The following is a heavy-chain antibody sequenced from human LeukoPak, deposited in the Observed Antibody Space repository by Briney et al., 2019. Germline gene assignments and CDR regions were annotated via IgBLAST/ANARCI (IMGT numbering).Heavy chain of an antibody. CDR1: GYTFTGYY. J-gene: IGHJ4*02. Sequence: GASVKVSCKASGYTFTGYYMHWVRQAPGQGLEWMGWINPNSGGTNYAQKFQGRVTMTRDTSISTAYMELSRLRSDDTAVYYCARSRQYSSSWYYLSLWGQGTLVTVSS. CDR3: ARSRQYSSSWYYLSL. D-gene: IGHD6-13*01. V-gene: IGHV1-2*02. CDR2: INPNSGGT.